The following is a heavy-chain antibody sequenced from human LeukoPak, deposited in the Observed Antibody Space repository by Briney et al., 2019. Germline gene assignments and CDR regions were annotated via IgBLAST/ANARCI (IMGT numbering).Heavy chain of an antibody. D-gene: IGHD6-13*01. Sequence: ASVKVSCKASGYTFTSYGISWVRQAPGQGLEWMGWISAYNGNTNYAQKLQGRVTMTTDTSTSTAYMELRSPRSDDTAVYYCARRIAAAGYNWFDPWGQGTLVTVSS. CDR1: GYTFTSYG. CDR2: ISAYNGNT. CDR3: ARRIAAAGYNWFDP. V-gene: IGHV1-18*01. J-gene: IGHJ5*02.